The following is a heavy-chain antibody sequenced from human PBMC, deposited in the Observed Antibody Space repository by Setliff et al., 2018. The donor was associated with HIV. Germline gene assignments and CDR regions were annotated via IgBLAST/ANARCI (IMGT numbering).Heavy chain of an antibody. CDR2: INPSSGST. Sequence: ASVKVSCKASGYTFTSYYMHWVRQAPGQGLEWMGIINPSSGSTTYAQKFQGRVTMTRDTSTSTVYMELGSLRSEDTAVYYCARDPAPSSSASYFQHWGQGTPVTVPS. D-gene: IGHD6-6*01. V-gene: IGHV1-46*01. J-gene: IGHJ1*01. CDR3: ARDPAPSSSASYFQH. CDR1: GYTFTSYY.